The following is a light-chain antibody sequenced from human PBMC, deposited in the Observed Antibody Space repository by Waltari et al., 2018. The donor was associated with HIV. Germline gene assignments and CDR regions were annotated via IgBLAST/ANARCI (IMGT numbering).Light chain of an antibody. V-gene: IGLV1-47*01. J-gene: IGLJ2*01. Sequence: QSVLTQPPSAPGNPGQRVTISCSGSSSNIGSYYVYWHPQLPGTAPKLLIYRNNQRPSGVPGRFSGSKSGTSASLASSGLLSEDEADYYCAAWDCSHVVFGGGTKLTVL. CDR3: AAWDCSHVV. CDR2: RNN. CDR1: SSNIGSYY.